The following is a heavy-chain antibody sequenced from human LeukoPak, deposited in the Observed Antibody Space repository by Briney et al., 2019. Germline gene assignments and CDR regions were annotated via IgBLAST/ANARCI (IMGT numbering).Heavy chain of an antibody. D-gene: IGHD2-21*02. Sequence: GASVKVSCKASGGTFSSYAISGVRQAPGQGLEWMGGIIPIFGTANYAQKFQGRVTITADESTSTAYMELSSLRSEDTAVYYYAREEREYCGGDCNDAFDIWGQGTMVTVSS. V-gene: IGHV1-69*01. CDR2: IIPIFGTA. CDR1: GGTFSSYA. J-gene: IGHJ3*02. CDR3: AREEREYCGGDCNDAFDI.